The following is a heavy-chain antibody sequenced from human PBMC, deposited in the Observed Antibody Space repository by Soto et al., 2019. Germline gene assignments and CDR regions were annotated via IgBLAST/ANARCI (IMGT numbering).Heavy chain of an antibody. Sequence: ASVKVSCKASGYTFTSYGISWVRQAPGQGLEWMGWISAYNGNTNYAQKFQGRVTMTRDTSTGTAYMELSSLTSEDAAAYYCAREGPIGEYYGMDVWGQGTTVTVSS. CDR1: GYTFTSYG. D-gene: IGHD2-15*01. V-gene: IGHV1-18*01. CDR3: AREGPIGEYYGMDV. J-gene: IGHJ6*02. CDR2: ISAYNGNT.